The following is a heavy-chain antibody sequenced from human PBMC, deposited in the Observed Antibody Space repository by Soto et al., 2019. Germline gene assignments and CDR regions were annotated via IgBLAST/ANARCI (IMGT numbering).Heavy chain of an antibody. CDR1: GDSVSSNSAA. J-gene: IGHJ6*02. CDR3: ARDRRITIFGSEILLDV. Sequence: SQTLSLTCAISGDSVSSNSAAWNWIRQSPSRGLEWLGRTYYRSKWYNDYAVSVKSRITINPDTSKNQFSLQLNSVTPEDTAVYFCARDRRITIFGSEILLDVWGQGTTVTVSS. CDR2: TYYRSKWYN. V-gene: IGHV6-1*01. D-gene: IGHD3-3*01.